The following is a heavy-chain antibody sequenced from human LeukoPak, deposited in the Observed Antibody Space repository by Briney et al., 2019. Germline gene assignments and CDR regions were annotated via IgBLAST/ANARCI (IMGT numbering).Heavy chain of an antibody. CDR1: GYTFTDYY. CDR2: MNPNTGVT. D-gene: IGHD3-3*02. J-gene: IGHJ4*02. Sequence: ASVKVSCKASGYTFTDYYIHWVRQAPGQGPEWMGWMNPNTGVTNSAQKFQGRVTMTTDTSISTAYMELSRLRFDDTAVYYCARAQKPFLEWFYWGQGTLVTVSS. V-gene: IGHV1-2*02. CDR3: ARAQKPFLEWFY.